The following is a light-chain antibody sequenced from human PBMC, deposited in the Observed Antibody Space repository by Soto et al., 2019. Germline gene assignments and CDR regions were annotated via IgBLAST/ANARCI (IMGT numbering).Light chain of an antibody. CDR3: HQYRTYS. CDR2: HAS. V-gene: IGKV1-5*01. Sequence: IQLTQSPTTLPASVGDRVTLTCRASESISNWLAWYQQRPGTAPRLLIYHASILETAVPSRFSGNGSGTEFTLTISSLQPGDFATYYCHQYRTYSFGQGTKVDIK. J-gene: IGKJ1*01. CDR1: ESISNW.